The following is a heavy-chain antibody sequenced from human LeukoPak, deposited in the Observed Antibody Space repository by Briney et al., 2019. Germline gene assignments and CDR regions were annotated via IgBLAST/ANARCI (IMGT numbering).Heavy chain of an antibody. CDR3: ARVVPAAPTDWYFDL. Sequence: GASVKVSCKASGGTFSSYAISWVRQAPGQGLEWMGGIIPIFGTANYAQKFQGRVTITTDESTSTAYMELSSLTSEDTGVYYCARVVPAAPTDWYFDLWGRGTLVTVSS. D-gene: IGHD2-2*01. CDR2: IIPIFGTA. V-gene: IGHV1-69*05. J-gene: IGHJ2*01. CDR1: GGTFSSYA.